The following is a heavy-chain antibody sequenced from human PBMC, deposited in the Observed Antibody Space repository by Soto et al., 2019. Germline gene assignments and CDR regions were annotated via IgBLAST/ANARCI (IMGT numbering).Heavy chain of an antibody. J-gene: IGHJ1*01. D-gene: IGHD1-1*01. CDR3: ASAYKGPEYFQH. V-gene: IGHV4-59*01. Sequence: PWETLSLTCTVSGGSISSYYWSWIRQPPGKGLEWIGYIYYSGSTNYNPSLKSRVTISVDTSKSQFSLRLSSVTAADTAVYYCASAYKGPEYFQHWGQGTLVTVS. CDR1: GGSISSYY. CDR2: IYYSGST.